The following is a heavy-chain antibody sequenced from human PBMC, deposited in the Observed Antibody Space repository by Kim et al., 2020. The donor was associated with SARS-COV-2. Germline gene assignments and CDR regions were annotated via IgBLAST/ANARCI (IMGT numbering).Heavy chain of an antibody. J-gene: IGHJ4*02. Sequence: GGSLRLSCAASGFTFSSYGMHWVRQAPGKGLEWVAVIWYDGSNKYYADSVKGRFTISRDNSKNTLYLQMNSLRAEDTAVYYCARDVEYYYDSSGLLDYWGQGTLVTVSS. D-gene: IGHD3-22*01. CDR2: IWYDGSNK. V-gene: IGHV3-33*01. CDR3: ARDVEYYYDSSGLLDY. CDR1: GFTFSSYG.